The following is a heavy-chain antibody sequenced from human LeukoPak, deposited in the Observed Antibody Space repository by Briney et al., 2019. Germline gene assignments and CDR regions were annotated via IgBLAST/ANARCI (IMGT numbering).Heavy chain of an antibody. D-gene: IGHD5-18*01. Sequence: SETLSLTCTVSGGSISSSSYYWGWIRQPPGKGLEWIGSIYYSGSTYYNPSLKSRVTISVDTSKNQFSLKLSSVTAADTAVYYCAREGGYSYGYKSAFDIWGQGTMVTVSS. CDR2: IYYSGST. CDR3: AREGGYSYGYKSAFDI. J-gene: IGHJ3*02. V-gene: IGHV4-39*07. CDR1: GGSISSSSYY.